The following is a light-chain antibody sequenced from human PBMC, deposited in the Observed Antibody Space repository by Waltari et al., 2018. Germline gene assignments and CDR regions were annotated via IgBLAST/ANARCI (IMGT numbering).Light chain of an antibody. CDR2: GNS. V-gene: IGLV1-40*01. CDR3: QSYDSSVV. J-gene: IGLJ2*01. Sequence: QSVLTQPPSVSGAPGQRVTIPCTGSSSNIGAGYDVHWYQQLPGTAPKLLISGNSNRPSGVPDRVSGSKSGTSASLAITGLQAEDEADYYCQSYDSSVVFGGGTKLTVL. CDR1: SSNIGAGYD.